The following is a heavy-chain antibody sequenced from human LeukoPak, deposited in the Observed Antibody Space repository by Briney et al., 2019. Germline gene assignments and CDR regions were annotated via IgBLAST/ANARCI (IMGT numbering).Heavy chain of an antibody. J-gene: IGHJ4*02. D-gene: IGHD2-21*01. CDR3: ARDVAYSAFDY. CDR1: GITFSNSW. V-gene: IGHV3-7*01. CDR2: IRPDGSEG. Sequence: GGSLRLSCTTSGITFSNSWMSWVRQAPGKGLEWVATIRPDGSEGYYADSVRGRFTISRDNSKNSFYLQMSSLRAEHTGVFYCARDVAYSAFDYWGQGTLVTVSS.